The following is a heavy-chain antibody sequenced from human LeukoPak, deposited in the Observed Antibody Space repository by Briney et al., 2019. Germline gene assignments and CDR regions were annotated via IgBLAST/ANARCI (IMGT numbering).Heavy chain of an antibody. D-gene: IGHD5-18*01. Sequence: SETLSLTCTVSGGSISSHYWSWIRQPPGKGLEWIGYIYYSGSTNYNPSLKSRVTISVDTSKNQFSLKLSSVTAADTAVYYCARVTDGYSYGSTVAIHLFPYYYYYMDVWGQGTTVTVSS. V-gene: IGHV4-59*11. J-gene: IGHJ6*03. CDR3: ARVTDGYSYGSTVAIHLFPYYYYYMDV. CDR1: GGSISSHY. CDR2: IYYSGST.